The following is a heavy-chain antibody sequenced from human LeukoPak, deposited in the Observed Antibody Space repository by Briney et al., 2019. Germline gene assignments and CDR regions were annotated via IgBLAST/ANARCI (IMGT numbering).Heavy chain of an antibody. V-gene: IGHV3-23*01. J-gene: IGHJ6*03. CDR3: AKDFAKTYCSGGSCYSGPGDDYMDV. CDR2: ISGSGGST. CDR1: GFTFSSYA. D-gene: IGHD2-15*01. Sequence: PGGSLRLSCAASGFTFSSYAMSWVRQAPGKGLEWVSAISGSGGSTYYADSVKGRFTISRDNSKNTLYLQMNSLRAEDTAVYYCAKDFAKTYCSGGSCYSGPGDDYMDVWGKGTTVTVSS.